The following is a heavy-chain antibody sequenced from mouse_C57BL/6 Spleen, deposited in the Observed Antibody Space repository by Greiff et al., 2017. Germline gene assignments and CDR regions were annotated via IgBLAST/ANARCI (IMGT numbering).Heavy chain of an antibody. D-gene: IGHD2-1*01. Sequence: EVQRVESEGGLVQPGSSMKLSCTASGFTFSDYYMAWVRQVPEKGLEWVANINYDGSSTYYLDSLKSRFIISRDNAKNILYLQMSSLKSEDTATYYCARVPFYYGNYGWYFDVWGTGTTVTVSS. V-gene: IGHV5-16*01. CDR2: INYDGSST. CDR1: GFTFSDYY. J-gene: IGHJ1*03. CDR3: ARVPFYYGNYGWYFDV.